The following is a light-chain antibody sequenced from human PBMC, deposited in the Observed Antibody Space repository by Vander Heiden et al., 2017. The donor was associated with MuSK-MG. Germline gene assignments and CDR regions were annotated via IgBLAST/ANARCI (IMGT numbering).Light chain of an antibody. J-gene: IGKJ1*01. V-gene: IGKV3-20*01. Sequence: EIVLTQSPGTLSLSPGERATLSCRASQSVSSSYLAWYQQRPDQAPRLLIYDASKRATDIPDRFSGSGSETDFTLTISRLEPGDFAVYYCQQYESSVTFGQGTKVEIK. CDR1: QSVSSSY. CDR3: QQYESSVT. CDR2: DAS.